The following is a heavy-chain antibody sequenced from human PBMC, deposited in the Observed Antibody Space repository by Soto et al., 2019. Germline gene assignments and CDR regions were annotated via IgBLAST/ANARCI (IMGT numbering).Heavy chain of an antibody. CDR3: ARDLRDSSGYESFDY. CDR1: GYTFTSYA. V-gene: IGHV1-3*01. J-gene: IGHJ4*02. Sequence: ASVKVSCKASGYTFTSYAMHWVRQAPGQGLEWMGWINAGNGNTKYSQKFQGRVTITRDTSASTAYMEPSSLRSEDTAVYYCARDLRDSSGYESFDYWGQGTLVTVSS. CDR2: INAGNGNT. D-gene: IGHD3-22*01.